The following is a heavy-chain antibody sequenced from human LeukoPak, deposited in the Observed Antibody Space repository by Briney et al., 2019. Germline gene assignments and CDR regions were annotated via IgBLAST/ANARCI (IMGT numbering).Heavy chain of an antibody. CDR2: IKQDGSEK. CDR3: ARDDCSSISCYHNWFDP. J-gene: IGHJ5*02. Sequence: GGSLRLSCAASGFTFSSYWMSWVRQAPGKGLEWVANIKQDGSEKYYVDSVKGRFPISRDNAKNSLYLQMNSLRAEDTAVYYCARDDCSSISCYHNWFDPWGQGTLVTVSS. CDR1: GFTFSSYW. V-gene: IGHV3-7*01. D-gene: IGHD2-2*01.